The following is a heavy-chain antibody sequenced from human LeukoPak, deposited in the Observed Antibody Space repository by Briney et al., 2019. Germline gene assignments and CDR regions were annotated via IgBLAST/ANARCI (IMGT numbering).Heavy chain of an antibody. CDR2: INHSGST. D-gene: IGHD6-19*01. CDR1: GGSFSGYY. Sequence: SETLSLTCAVYGGSFSGYYWSWIRQPPGKGLEWIGEINHSGSTNYNPSLKSRVTISVDTSKNQFSLKLSSVTAADTAVYYCAREVIPIAVAGTGFDYWGQGTLVTVSS. V-gene: IGHV4-34*01. CDR3: AREVIPIAVAGTGFDY. J-gene: IGHJ4*02.